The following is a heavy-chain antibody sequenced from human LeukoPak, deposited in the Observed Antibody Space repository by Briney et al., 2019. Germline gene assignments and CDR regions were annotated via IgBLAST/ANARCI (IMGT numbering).Heavy chain of an antibody. CDR1: GFTFSSHW. D-gene: IGHD2-2*01. V-gene: IGHV3-7*03. CDR2: IKVDGSET. Sequence: PGGSLRLSCAASGFTFSSHWMSWVRQAPGKGLEWVANIKVDGSETYYVDSVKGGFTISRDNAKKSLWLQMNSLRAEDTAVYYCAKVVPAAGLVWFDPWGQGTLVTVSS. CDR3: AKVVPAAGLVWFDP. J-gene: IGHJ5*02.